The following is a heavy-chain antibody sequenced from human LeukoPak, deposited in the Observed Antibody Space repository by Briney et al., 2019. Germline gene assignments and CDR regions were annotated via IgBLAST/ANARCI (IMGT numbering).Heavy chain of an antibody. CDR2: ICYSGST. J-gene: IGHJ4*02. D-gene: IGHD3-10*01. Sequence: PSETLSLTCTVSGGSISSYYWSWIRQPPGRGLEWIGYICYSGSTNYNPSLKSRVTISVDTSKNQFSLKLSSVTAADTAVYYCARVSLKHYGSGTFDYWGQGTLVTVSS. V-gene: IGHV4-59*01. CDR3: ARVSLKHYGSGTFDY. CDR1: GGSISSYY.